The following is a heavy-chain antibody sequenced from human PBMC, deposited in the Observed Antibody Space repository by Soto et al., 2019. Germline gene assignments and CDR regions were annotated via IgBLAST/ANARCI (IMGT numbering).Heavy chain of an antibody. Sequence: QVQLVQSGAEVKKPGSSVNVSCTASGGSLRNSVISWVRQAPAQRLEWMGGVIPILGTANYAQKFQGRVTMTADEATSTDYMDLSSLRPDDTDVYDCARLCHPGPWGPGTLGIVSS. CDR1: GGSLRNSV. CDR3: ARLCHPGP. J-gene: IGHJ5*02. V-gene: IGHV1-69*01. CDR2: VIPILGTA.